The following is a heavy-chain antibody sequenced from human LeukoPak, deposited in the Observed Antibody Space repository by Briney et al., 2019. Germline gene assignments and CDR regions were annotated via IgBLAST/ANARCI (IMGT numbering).Heavy chain of an antibody. D-gene: IGHD5-18*01. V-gene: IGHV3-7*03. Sequence: GGSLRLSCAASGFMFTSYWMSWVRQAPGKGLEWVANINQDGSAKYYVDSVRGRFTISRDNSKSILSLQMNSLRAEDTAIYYCATYRQVLLPFESWGQGTLVTVSS. CDR3: ATYRQVLLPFES. CDR2: INQDGSAK. CDR1: GFMFTSYW. J-gene: IGHJ4*02.